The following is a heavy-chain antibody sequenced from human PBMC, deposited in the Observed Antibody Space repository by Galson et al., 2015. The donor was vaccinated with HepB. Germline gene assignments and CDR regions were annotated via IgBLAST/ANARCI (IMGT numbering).Heavy chain of an antibody. CDR1: GDSVSSNSAA. Sequence: CAISGDSVSSNSAAWNWIRQSPSRGLEWLGRTYYRSKWYNDYAVSVKSRITINPDTSKNQFSLQLNSVTPEDTAVYYCARDRGPYSSGWLYWFDPWGQGTLVTVSS. V-gene: IGHV6-1*01. CDR3: ARDRGPYSSGWLYWFDP. CDR2: TYYRSKWYN. J-gene: IGHJ5*02. D-gene: IGHD6-19*01.